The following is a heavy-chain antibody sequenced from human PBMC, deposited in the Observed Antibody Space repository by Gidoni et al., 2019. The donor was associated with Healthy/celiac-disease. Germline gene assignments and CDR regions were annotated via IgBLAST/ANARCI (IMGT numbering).Heavy chain of an antibody. CDR1: GFTFSSYA. CDR2: ISYDGSNK. J-gene: IGHJ4*02. V-gene: IGHV3-30*04. D-gene: IGHD3-22*01. CDR3: ARNYDSSGYYPGGY. Sequence: QVQLVESGGGVVQPGRSLRLSCAASGFTFSSYAMHWVRQAPGKGLEWVAVISYDGSNKYYADSVKGRFTISRDNSKNTLYLQMNSLRAEDTAVYYCARNYDSSGYYPGGYWGQGTLVTVSS.